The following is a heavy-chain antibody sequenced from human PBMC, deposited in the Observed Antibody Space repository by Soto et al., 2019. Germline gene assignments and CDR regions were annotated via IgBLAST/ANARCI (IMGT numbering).Heavy chain of an antibody. Sequence: GSLRLSCAASGFTFSTHSMNWVRQAPGKGLEWVSYITSTSAAIYYADSVKGRFTISRDNAKNSLFLQMDSLRDEDTAVYYCTRSSYCSGGTCYFFSPFDYWGQGTLVTVSS. CDR2: ITSTSAAI. CDR1: GFTFSTHS. V-gene: IGHV3-48*02. J-gene: IGHJ4*02. CDR3: TRSSYCSGGTCYFFSPFDY. D-gene: IGHD2-15*01.